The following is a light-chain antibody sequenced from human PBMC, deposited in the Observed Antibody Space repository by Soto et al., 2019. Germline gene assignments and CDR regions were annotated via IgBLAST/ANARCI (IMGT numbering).Light chain of an antibody. Sequence: EIVMTQSPATLSVSPGERATLSCRASQSVSINLAWYQQKPGQAPRLLIYGASTRATGIPARFSGSGSGTEFTLTISSLQSEDFAVYYCQQYNNWPRGFGQGTRLEIK. CDR2: GAS. J-gene: IGKJ5*01. CDR3: QQYNNWPRG. CDR1: QSVSIN. V-gene: IGKV3-15*01.